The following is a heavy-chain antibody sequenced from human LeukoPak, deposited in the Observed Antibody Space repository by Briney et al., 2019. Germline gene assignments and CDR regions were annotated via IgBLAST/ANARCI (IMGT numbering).Heavy chain of an antibody. CDR3: ATYRQVLLPFES. D-gene: IGHD2-8*02. Sequence: GGSLRLSCAASGFTFSSYGMTWVRQPPGKGLEWVSSIFPSGGEIHYADSVRGRFTISRDNSKSTLSLQMNSLRVEDTAIYYCATYRQVLLPFESWGQGTLVTVSS. CDR1: GFTFSSYG. CDR2: IFPSGGEI. J-gene: IGHJ4*02. V-gene: IGHV3-23*01.